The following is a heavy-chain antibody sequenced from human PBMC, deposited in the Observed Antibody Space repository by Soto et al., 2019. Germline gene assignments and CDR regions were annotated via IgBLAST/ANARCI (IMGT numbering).Heavy chain of an antibody. Sequence: SETLSLTCAVYGGSFSGYYWSWIRQPPGKGLEWIGEINHSGSTNYNPSLKSRVTISVDTSKNQFSLKLSSVTAADTAVYYCARLSVVTAIQAVTHYYYYYYGMDVWGQGTTVTVYS. V-gene: IGHV4-34*01. CDR3: ARLSVVTAIQAVTHYYYYYYGMDV. J-gene: IGHJ6*02. CDR1: GGSFSGYY. CDR2: INHSGST. D-gene: IGHD2-21*02.